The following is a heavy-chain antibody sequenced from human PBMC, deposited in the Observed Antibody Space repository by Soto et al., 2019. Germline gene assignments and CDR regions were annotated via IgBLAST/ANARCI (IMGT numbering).Heavy chain of an antibody. Sequence: GESLKISCKTSGYSFSNYWIGWVRQMPGKGLEGVGVMYPGDSQTRYSPSFQGQVTISVDKSISTAYLHWSSLKGSDTAMYYCARADTAMGDYGMDVWGQGTTVTVSS. CDR1: GYSFSNYW. V-gene: IGHV5-51*01. J-gene: IGHJ6*02. D-gene: IGHD2-2*01. CDR3: ARADTAMGDYGMDV. CDR2: MYPGDSQT.